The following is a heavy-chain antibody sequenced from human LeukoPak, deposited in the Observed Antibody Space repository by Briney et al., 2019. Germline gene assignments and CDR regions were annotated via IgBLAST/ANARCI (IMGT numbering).Heavy chain of an antibody. V-gene: IGHV3-21*01. Sequence: GGSLRLSCAASGFTFSSYSMNWVRQAPGKGLEWVSSISSSSSYIYCADSVKGRFTVSRDNAKNSPYLQMNSLRAEDTAVYYCARVVTLYSSSSGDYWGQGTLVTVSS. CDR3: ARVVTLYSSSSGDY. CDR2: ISSSSSYI. CDR1: GFTFSSYS. D-gene: IGHD6-6*01. J-gene: IGHJ4*02.